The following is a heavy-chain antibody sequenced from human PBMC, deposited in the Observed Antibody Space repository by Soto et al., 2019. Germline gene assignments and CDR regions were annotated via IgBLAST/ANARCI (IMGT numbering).Heavy chain of an antibody. CDR1: GFTFSSYG. D-gene: IGHD6-13*01. CDR3: ARVMSRGKEEWFDP. J-gene: IGHJ5*02. V-gene: IGHV3-33*01. CDR2: IWYDGSNK. Sequence: QVQLVESGGGVVQPGRSLRLSCAASGFTFSSYGMHWVRQAPGKGLEWVAVIWYDGSNKYYADSVKGRFTISRDNSKNTLYLQMNSLRAEDTAEYYCARVMSRGKEEWFDPWGQGTLVTVSS.